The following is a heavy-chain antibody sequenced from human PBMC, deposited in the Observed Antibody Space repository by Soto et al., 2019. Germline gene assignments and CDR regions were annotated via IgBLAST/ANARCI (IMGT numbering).Heavy chain of an antibody. V-gene: IGHV3-23*01. Sequence: LRLSCAASGFTFRNYAMTWARQAPGKGLEWVSSLLRSGSSAYYADSVRGRFTISSDTSANSLYLQMDNLRAEDTAIYYCAKDAISGDGIWLMDSWGQGTVVTVSS. J-gene: IGHJ5*02. CDR1: GFTFRNYA. CDR2: LLRSGSSA. D-gene: IGHD4-17*01. CDR3: AKDAISGDGIWLMDS.